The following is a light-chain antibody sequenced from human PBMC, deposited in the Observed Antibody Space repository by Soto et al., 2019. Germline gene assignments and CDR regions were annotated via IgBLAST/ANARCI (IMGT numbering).Light chain of an antibody. V-gene: IGKV3-11*01. J-gene: IGKJ1*01. Sequence: EIVLTQSPATLSLSPGERATLSCRASQSVSSYLAWYQQKPGQAPRLLIYDASNRATGIPARFSGSGSGTDFTLPISSLEPEDFAVYYCQQRSSWPQTFGQGTKVEIK. CDR2: DAS. CDR3: QQRSSWPQT. CDR1: QSVSSY.